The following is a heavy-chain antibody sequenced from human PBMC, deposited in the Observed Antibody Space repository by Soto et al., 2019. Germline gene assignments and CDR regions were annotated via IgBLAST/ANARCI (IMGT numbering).Heavy chain of an antibody. CDR1: GGSISSSNW. CDR2: IYHSGST. V-gene: IGHV4-4*02. D-gene: IGHD2-15*01. CDR3: ARGSVVVVAARLGGWFDP. Sequence: PSETLSLTCAVSGGSISSSNWWSLVRQPPGKGLEWIGEIYHSGSTNYNPSLKSRVTISVDKSKDQFSLKLSSVTAADTAVYYSARGSVVVVAARLGGWFDPWGQGSLVTVSS. J-gene: IGHJ5*02.